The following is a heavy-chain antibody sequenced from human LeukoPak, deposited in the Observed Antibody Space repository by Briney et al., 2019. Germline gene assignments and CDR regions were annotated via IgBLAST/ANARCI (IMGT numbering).Heavy chain of an antibody. CDR1: GFTFSSYA. D-gene: IGHD4-17*01. CDR2: ISYDGSNK. Sequence: PGGSLRLSCAASGFTFSSYAMHWVRQAPGKGLEWVAVISYDGSNKYYADSVKGRFTISRDNSKNTLYLQMNSLRAEDTAVYYCARDRDYGDYADAFDIWGQGTMVTVSS. CDR3: ARDRDYGDYADAFDI. V-gene: IGHV3-30*04. J-gene: IGHJ3*02.